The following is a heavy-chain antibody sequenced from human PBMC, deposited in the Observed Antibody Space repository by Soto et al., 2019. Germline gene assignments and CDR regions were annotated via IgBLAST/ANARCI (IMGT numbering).Heavy chain of an antibody. CDR1: GYTFTGNYIY. J-gene: IGHJ5*02. CDR3: AKFPSQYEGGYNWFDP. D-gene: IGHD3-16*01. CDR2: INPNDGVT. Sequence: QVHLVQSGAEIKEPGASVTVSCKASGYTFTGNYIYIHRLRQSPGQGLEWMGWINPNDGVTKYAQKFQGRVTMTRDTSISTAYMELSRLTSDDTAVYFCAKFPSQYEGGYNWFDPWGQGTPVTVSS. V-gene: IGHV1-2*02.